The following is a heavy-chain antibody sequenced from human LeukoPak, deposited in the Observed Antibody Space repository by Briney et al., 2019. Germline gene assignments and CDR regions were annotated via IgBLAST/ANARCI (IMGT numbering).Heavy chain of an antibody. Sequence: SETLSLTCAVYGGSFSGYYWSWIRQPPGKGLEWIGEINHGGSTNYNPSLKSRVTISVDTSKNQFSLKLSSVTAADTAVYYCARGLSGYYYWGQGTLVTVSS. V-gene: IGHV4-34*01. CDR3: ARGLSGYYY. CDR2: INHGGST. CDR1: GGSFSGYY. J-gene: IGHJ4*02. D-gene: IGHD3-3*01.